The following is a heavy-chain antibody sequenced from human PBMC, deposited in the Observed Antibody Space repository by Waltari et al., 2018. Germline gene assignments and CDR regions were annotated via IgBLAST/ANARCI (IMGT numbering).Heavy chain of an antibody. CDR3: ASGGSSTGYY. Sequence: EVRLVESGGGLVQPGGSLRRACVASGCNFSSDWMGWVRQAPGKGLDWVANIKQDGSEKYYVDSVKGRFTISRDNAKNSLYLQMNSLRAEDTAVYYCASGGSSTGYYWGQGTLVTVSS. CDR1: GCNFSSDW. CDR2: IKQDGSEK. D-gene: IGHD1-26*01. V-gene: IGHV3-7*01. J-gene: IGHJ4*02.